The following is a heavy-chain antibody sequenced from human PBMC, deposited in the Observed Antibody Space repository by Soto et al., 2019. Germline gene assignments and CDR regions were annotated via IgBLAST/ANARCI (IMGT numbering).Heavy chain of an antibody. CDR2: ISPMLGIP. D-gene: IGHD5-12*01. CDR1: GDTFSSHT. CDR3: ARLSLEFSGYDNFDY. Sequence: QVQLVQSGAEVTKPGSSVKVSCKASGDTFSSHTISWVRQAPGQGLEWMGRISPMLGIPNYAQTFQGRITISADKTKNTAYMELSSLTSDDTAVYYCARLSLEFSGYDNFDYWGQGTLVTVSS. V-gene: IGHV1-69*02. J-gene: IGHJ4*02.